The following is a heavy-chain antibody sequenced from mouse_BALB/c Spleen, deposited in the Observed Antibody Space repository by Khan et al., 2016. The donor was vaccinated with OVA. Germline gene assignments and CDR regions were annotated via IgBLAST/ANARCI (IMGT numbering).Heavy chain of an antibody. CDR3: ARTARIKY. CDR1: GYSITSGYG. V-gene: IGHV3-2*02. Sequence: VQLVESGPGLVKPSQSLSLTCTVTGYSITSGYGWNWIRQFPGNKLEWMGYISYSGSTNYKPSLKSRISITRDTSKNQFFLQLNSVTTEDTATYYCARTARIKYWGQGTTLTVSS. J-gene: IGHJ2*01. CDR2: ISYSGST. D-gene: IGHD1-2*01.